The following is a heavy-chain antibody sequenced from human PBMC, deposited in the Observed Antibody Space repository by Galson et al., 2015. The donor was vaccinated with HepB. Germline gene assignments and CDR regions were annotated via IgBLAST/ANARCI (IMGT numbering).Heavy chain of an antibody. CDR1: GYSFTSYW. Sequence: QSGAEVKKPGESLRISCKGSGYSFTSYWISWVRQMPGKGLEWMGRIDPSGSYTNYSPSFQGHVTISADKSISTAYLQWSSLKASDTAMYYCARPYSGYCSSTSCFYDYWGQGTLVTVSS. D-gene: IGHD2-2*01. CDR3: ARPYSGYCSSTSCFYDY. V-gene: IGHV5-10-1*01. J-gene: IGHJ4*02. CDR2: IDPSGSYT.